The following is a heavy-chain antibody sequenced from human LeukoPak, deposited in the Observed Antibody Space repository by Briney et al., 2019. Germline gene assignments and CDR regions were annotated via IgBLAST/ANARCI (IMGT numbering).Heavy chain of an antibody. V-gene: IGHV4-38-2*02. CDR3: ARRGAARPYYYYYMDV. CDR2: IYHSGST. Sequence: PSETLSLTCTVSGYSISSGYYWGWIRQPPGKGLEWIGSIYHSGSTYYNPSLKSRVTISVDTSKNQFSLKLSSVTAADTAVYYCARRGAARPYYYYYMDVWGKGTTVTVSS. D-gene: IGHD6-6*01. J-gene: IGHJ6*03. CDR1: GYSISSGYY.